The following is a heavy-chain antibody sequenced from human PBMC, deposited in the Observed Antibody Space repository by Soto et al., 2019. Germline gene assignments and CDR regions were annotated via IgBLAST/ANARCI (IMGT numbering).Heavy chain of an antibody. CDR3: ARLGYSARWFDP. CDR2: IYYSGST. D-gene: IGHD1-1*01. Sequence: SETLSLTCTVSGGSISSYYWSWIRQPPGKGLEWIGYIYYSGSTNYNPSLKSRVTISVDTSKNQFSLKLSSVTAADTAVYYCARLGYSARWFDPWGQGTLVTVS. CDR1: GGSISSYY. J-gene: IGHJ5*02. V-gene: IGHV4-59*08.